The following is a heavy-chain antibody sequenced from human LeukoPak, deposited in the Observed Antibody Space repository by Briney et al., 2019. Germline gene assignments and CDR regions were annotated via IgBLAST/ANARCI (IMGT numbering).Heavy chain of an antibody. J-gene: IGHJ4*02. CDR3: AKDQRRTVSSSGFDC. Sequence: GGSLRLSCAASGFTFTSYAMSWVRQAPGKGLEWVSAITGTGGSTYYAASVKGRFTVSRDNSKNTLYLQMSSLRAEDTAMYYCAKDQRRTVSSSGFDCWGQGTLVTVSS. V-gene: IGHV3-23*01. CDR1: GFTFTSYA. D-gene: IGHD1-26*01. CDR2: ITGTGGST.